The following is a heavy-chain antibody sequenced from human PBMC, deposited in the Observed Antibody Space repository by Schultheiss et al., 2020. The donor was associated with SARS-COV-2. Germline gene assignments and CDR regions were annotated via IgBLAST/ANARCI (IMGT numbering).Heavy chain of an antibody. J-gene: IGHJ6*03. CDR2: ISYSGST. V-gene: IGHV4-59*01. D-gene: IGHD2-15*01. CDR3: ARSAATDSFYYMDV. CDR1: GGSISMYY. Sequence: SETLSLTCTVSGGSISMYYWSWIRQPPGKGLEWIGYISYSGSTKYNPSLKSRVTISVDTSKSQFSLKLKSVTAADTAVYYCARSAATDSFYYMDVWGKGTTVTVSS.